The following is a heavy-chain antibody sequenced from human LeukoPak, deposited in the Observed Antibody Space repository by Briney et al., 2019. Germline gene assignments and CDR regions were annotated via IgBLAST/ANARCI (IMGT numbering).Heavy chain of an antibody. D-gene: IGHD1-26*01. CDR3: ARDVIVEGTYWFDP. Sequence: SETLSLTCAVYGGSFSGYYWTWIRQPPGKGLEWIGEINHSGSTNYNPSLESRVTLSVDTSNNQFSLKLTSATAADTAVYYCARDVIVEGTYWFDPWGQGTLVTVSS. J-gene: IGHJ5*02. CDR2: INHSGST. CDR1: GGSFSGYY. V-gene: IGHV4-34*01.